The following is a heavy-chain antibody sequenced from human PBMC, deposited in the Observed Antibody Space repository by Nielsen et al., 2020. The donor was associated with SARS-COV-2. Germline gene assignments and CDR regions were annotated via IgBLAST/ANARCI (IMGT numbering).Heavy chain of an antibody. Sequence: ASVKVSCKASGGTFSSYAISWVRQAPGQGLEWMGWISAYNGNTNYAQKLQGRVTMTTDTSTSTAYMELRSLRSDDTAVYYCVRDSGLEPCVYWGQGTLVTVSS. CDR1: GGTFSSYA. V-gene: IGHV1-18*01. D-gene: IGHD3/OR15-3a*01. J-gene: IGHJ4*02. CDR2: ISAYNGNT. CDR3: VRDSGLEPCVY.